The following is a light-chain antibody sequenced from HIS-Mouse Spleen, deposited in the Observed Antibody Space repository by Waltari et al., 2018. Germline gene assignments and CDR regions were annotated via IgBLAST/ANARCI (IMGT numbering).Light chain of an antibody. CDR2: DVR. V-gene: IGLV2-11*01. CDR3: CSYAGSSCYV. Sequence: QSALTQPRSVSGSPGQSVTISCTGTSSDVGGYNYVSWYQHHPGKAPKLMIYDVRKRPSGVPDRFSGSKSGNTASLTISGLQAEDEADYYCCSYAGSSCYVFGTGTKVTVL. J-gene: IGLJ1*01. CDR1: SSDVGGYNY.